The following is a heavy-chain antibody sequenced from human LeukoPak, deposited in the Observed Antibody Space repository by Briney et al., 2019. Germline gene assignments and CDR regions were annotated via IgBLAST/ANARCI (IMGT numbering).Heavy chain of an antibody. V-gene: IGHV3-11*06. D-gene: IGHD2-8*01. Sequence: GGSLRLSCAASGFIFSDYSINWIRQAPGKGLEWVSYISSSGYHTNYADSVKGRFTISRDNAKNSLYLQMNSLRAEDTAVYYCARNVLGGFDYWGQGTLVTVSS. CDR2: ISSSGYHT. CDR3: ARNVLGGFDY. CDR1: GFIFSDYS. J-gene: IGHJ4*02.